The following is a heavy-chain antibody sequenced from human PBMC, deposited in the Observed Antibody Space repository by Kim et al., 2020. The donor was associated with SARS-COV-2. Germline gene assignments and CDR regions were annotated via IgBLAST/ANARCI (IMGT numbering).Heavy chain of an antibody. CDR2: IKSKTDSGTT. Sequence: GGSLRLSCAASGFTFSNAWMSWVRQAPGKGLEWVGRIKSKTDSGTTDYAAPVKGRFTISRDDSKNTLYLQMNSLKTEDTAVYYCLQLWLHWGHPNDYWGQGTLVTVSS. D-gene: IGHD5-18*01. V-gene: IGHV3-15*01. CDR1: GFTFSNAW. J-gene: IGHJ4*02. CDR3: LQLWLHWGHPNDY.